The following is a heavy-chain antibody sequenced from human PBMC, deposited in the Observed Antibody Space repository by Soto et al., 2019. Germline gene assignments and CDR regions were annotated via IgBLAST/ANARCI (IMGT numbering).Heavy chain of an antibody. V-gene: IGHV3-33*01. CDR2: IWYDGSNK. J-gene: IGHJ3*02. CDR3: AGDATTVVTHDAFDI. Sequence: QVQLVESGGGVVQPGRSLRLSCAASGFTFSSYGMHWVRQAPGKGLEWVAVIWYDGSNKYYADSVQGRFTTARDNSKKTLYLQMNSLRAEDTVVYYCAGDATTVVTHDAFDIWGQETMVTVSS. D-gene: IGHD4-17*01. CDR1: GFTFSSYG.